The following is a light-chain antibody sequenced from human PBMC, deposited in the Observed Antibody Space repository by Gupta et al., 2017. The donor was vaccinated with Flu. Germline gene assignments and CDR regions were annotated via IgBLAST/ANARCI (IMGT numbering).Light chain of an antibody. Sequence: PSFLSASVGQRVTITCRASQAIDSDLAWYQQKPGEGPKLLIYGASRVHSGVPSSFSGSKSEADYTLTISNLQPEDIATYCCQKDGGAPFTFGGGTKVEIK. V-gene: IGKV1-27*01. CDR1: QAIDSD. CDR3: QKDGGAPFT. J-gene: IGKJ4*01. CDR2: GAS.